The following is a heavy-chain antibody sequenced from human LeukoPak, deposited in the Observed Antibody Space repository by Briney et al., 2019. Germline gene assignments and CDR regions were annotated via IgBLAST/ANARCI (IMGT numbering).Heavy chain of an antibody. Sequence: SETLSLTCAVYGGSFSGYYWSWIRQPPGKGLEWIGEINHSGSTNYNPSLKSRVTISVDTSKNQFSLKLSSVTAADTAVYYCASGRVRGRDMDVWGKGTTVTVSS. D-gene: IGHD3-10*01. V-gene: IGHV4-34*01. J-gene: IGHJ6*04. CDR2: INHSGST. CDR1: GGSFSGYY. CDR3: ASGRVRGRDMDV.